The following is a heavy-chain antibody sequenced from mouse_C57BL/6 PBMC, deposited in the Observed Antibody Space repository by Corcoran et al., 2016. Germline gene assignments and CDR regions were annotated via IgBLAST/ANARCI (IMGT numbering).Heavy chain of an antibody. CDR1: GYTFTDYY. J-gene: IGHJ1*03. CDR3: APYYGSSYGYFDV. Sequence: QVQLQQSGPELVKPGASVKISCKASGYTFTDYYINWVKQRPGQGLEWIGWIFPGSGSTYYNEKFKGKATLTVDKSSSTAYMLLSSLTSEDSAVYFCAPYYGSSYGYFDVWGTGTTVTVSS. V-gene: IGHV1-75*01. CDR2: IFPGSGST. D-gene: IGHD1-1*01.